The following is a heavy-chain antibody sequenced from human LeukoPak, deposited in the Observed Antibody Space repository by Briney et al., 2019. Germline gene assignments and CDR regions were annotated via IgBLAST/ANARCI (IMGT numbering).Heavy chain of an antibody. V-gene: IGHV3-30*03. CDR1: GFTFSGYR. Sequence: GGSLRLSCAASGFTFSGYRMSWVRQAPGKGLEWVAVISYDGSNKYYADSVKGRFTISRDNSKNTLYLQMNSLRAEDTAVYYCATLTTVTTDGYWGQGTLVTVSS. CDR3: ATLTTVTTDGY. D-gene: IGHD4-4*01. CDR2: ISYDGSNK. J-gene: IGHJ4*02.